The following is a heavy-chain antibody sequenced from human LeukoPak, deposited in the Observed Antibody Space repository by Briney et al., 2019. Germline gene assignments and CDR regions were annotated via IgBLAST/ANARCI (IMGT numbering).Heavy chain of an antibody. D-gene: IGHD3-22*01. Sequence: ASVKVSCEASGYTFTSYGISWVRQAPGQGLEWMGWIGAYNGNTNYAQNLQGRVTLTTDTYTSTAYMELRSLISDDTAVYYCARDDGSSYYYEYFDYWGQGTLVTVSS. CDR3: ARDDGSSYYYEYFDY. J-gene: IGHJ4*02. CDR2: IGAYNGNT. V-gene: IGHV1-18*01. CDR1: GYTFTSYG.